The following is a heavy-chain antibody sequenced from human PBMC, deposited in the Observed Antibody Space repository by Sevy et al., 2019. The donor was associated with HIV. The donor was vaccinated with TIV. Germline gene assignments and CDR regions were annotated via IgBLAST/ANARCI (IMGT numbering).Heavy chain of an antibody. CDR1: GFTFSSYG. V-gene: IGHV3-33*01. Sequence: GESLKISCAASGFTFSSYGMHWVRQAPGKGLEWVAVIWYDGSNKYYADSVKGRFTISRDNSKNTLYLQMNSLRAEDTAVYYCAREVGESYDYVWGSYDYYYYGMDVWGQGTTVTVSS. CDR2: IWYDGSNK. D-gene: IGHD3-16*01. J-gene: IGHJ6*02. CDR3: AREVGESYDYVWGSYDYYYYGMDV.